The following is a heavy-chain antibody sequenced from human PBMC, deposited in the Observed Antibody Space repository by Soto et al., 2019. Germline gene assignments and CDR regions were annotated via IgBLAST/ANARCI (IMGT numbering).Heavy chain of an antibody. D-gene: IGHD4-17*01. CDR2: MNPNSGNT. Sequence: QVQLVQSGAEVKKPGASVKVSCKASGYTFTSYDINWVRQATGQGLEYLGWMNPNSGNTAYVQKFQGRVTXAXXXSXXTAYMELSRRRSEDTAVYFCARGIKYGAYSRWFDPWGQGTLVTVSS. CDR1: GYTFTSYD. J-gene: IGHJ5*02. V-gene: IGHV1-8*01. CDR3: ARGIKYGAYSRWFDP.